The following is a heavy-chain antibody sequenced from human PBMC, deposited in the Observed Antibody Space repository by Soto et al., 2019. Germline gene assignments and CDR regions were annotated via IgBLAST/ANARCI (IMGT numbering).Heavy chain of an antibody. CDR2: TYYRSKWYN. V-gene: IGHV6-1*01. J-gene: IGHJ6*02. D-gene: IGHD2-21*01. CDR1: GDSVSRNSAA. Sequence: SRALSLTCAISGDSVSRNSAAWNWIRQSPSRGLEWLGRTYYRSKWYNDYAVSVKSRITINPDTSKNQFSLQLNSVTPEDTAVYXCARGGVSPYSIYGMDVWGQGTTVTVSS. CDR3: ARGGVSPYSIYGMDV.